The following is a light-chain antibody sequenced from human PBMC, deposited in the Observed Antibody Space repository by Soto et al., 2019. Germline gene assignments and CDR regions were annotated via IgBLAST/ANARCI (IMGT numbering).Light chain of an antibody. CDR2: AAS. V-gene: IGKV1-39*01. Sequence: DIQMTQSPSSLSASIGDRVTITCRASQTISRNLNWYQQKPGKAPKLLIYAASGLQSGVPSRFSGSGSGTDFTLTISSLQPEDFATYYCQQSYSTLPITFGGGTKVEIK. CDR1: QTISRN. CDR3: QQSYSTLPIT. J-gene: IGKJ4*01.